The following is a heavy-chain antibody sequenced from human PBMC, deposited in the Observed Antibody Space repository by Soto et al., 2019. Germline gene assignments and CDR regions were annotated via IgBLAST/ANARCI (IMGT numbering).Heavy chain of an antibody. V-gene: IGHV4-31*03. CDR3: ARIYSYGIQVDY. CDR1: GGSISSSSYY. J-gene: IGHJ4*02. Sequence: SETLSLTCTVSGGSISSSSYYWGWIRQHPGKGLEWIGYIYYSGSTYYNPSLKSRVTISVDTSKNQFSLKLSPVTAADTAVYYCARIYSYGIQVDYWGQGTLVTVSS. CDR2: IYYSGST. D-gene: IGHD5-18*01.